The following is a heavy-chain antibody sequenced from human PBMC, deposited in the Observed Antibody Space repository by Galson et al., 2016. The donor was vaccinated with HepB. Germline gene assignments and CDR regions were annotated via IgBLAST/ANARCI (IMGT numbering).Heavy chain of an antibody. J-gene: IGHJ5*02. V-gene: IGHV1-18*04. D-gene: IGHD3-10*01. CDR3: ARDWGFGESPGWFDP. Sequence: SVKVSCKASGYTYTSYGISWVRQAPGHGLEWMGWLSTHNGKTKFAQSLQGRVTMTQDTSTSTAYMELRSLRSDDTAVYYCARDWGFGESPGWFDPWGQGTLVIVSS. CDR1: GYTYTSYG. CDR2: LSTHNGKT.